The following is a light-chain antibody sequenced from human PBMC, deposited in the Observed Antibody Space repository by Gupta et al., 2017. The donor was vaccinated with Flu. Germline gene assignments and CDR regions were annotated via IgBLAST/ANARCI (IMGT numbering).Light chain of an antibody. V-gene: IGLV1-51*01. CDR3: ETWDNTLSAGV. CDR1: SSNIASNY. J-gene: IGLJ2*01. CDR2: ENN. Sequence: SVLTQPPSFSAAPGQKVTISCSGSSSNIASNYVSWYQHLPGTAPKLLIYENNQRPSGIPDRFSGSKSGTSATLAIAGLQTGDEADYYCETWDNTLSAGVFGGGTKLTVL.